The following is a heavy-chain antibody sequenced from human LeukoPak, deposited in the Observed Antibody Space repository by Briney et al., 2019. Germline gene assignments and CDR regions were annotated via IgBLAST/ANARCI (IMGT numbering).Heavy chain of an antibody. CDR1: GGSTTSSSYY. CDR2: IFYSGST. V-gene: IGHV4-39*01. Sequence: KPSETLSLTCTVSGGSTTSSSYYWGWIRQPPGKGLEWIGSIFYSGSTYYNPSLKSRVTISVDTSKNQFSLKLSSVTAADTAVYYCARSTVTTWVGDFDYWSQGTLVTVSS. J-gene: IGHJ4*02. CDR3: ARSTVTTWVGDFDY. D-gene: IGHD4-17*01.